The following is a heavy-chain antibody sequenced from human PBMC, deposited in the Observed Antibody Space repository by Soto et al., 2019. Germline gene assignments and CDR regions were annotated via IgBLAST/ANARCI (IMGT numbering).Heavy chain of an antibody. CDR1: GYTFTTFG. J-gene: IGHJ4*02. Sequence: QVQLVQSGPEVKKPGASVKVSCRTSGYTFTTFGITWVRQAPGQGLEWMGWISTDKGQTNYAQKFQGRVTMTTDTSTSTAYMELRSLRSDDTAISFCATRSPAFDYWGQGTLVTVST. CDR3: ATRSPAFDY. CDR2: ISTDKGQT. V-gene: IGHV1-18*01.